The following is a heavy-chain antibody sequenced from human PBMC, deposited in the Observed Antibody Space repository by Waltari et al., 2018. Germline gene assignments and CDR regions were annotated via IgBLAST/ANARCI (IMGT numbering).Heavy chain of an antibody. CDR1: GFTFSSYW. CDR2: INSDGSST. CDR3: AREYDYGDYSFPFDY. V-gene: IGHV3-74*01. Sequence: EVQLVESGGGLVQPGGSLRLSCAASGFTFSSYWMHWVRQAPGKGLVWVSRINSDGSSTSYADSVKGRLTISRDNAKNTLYLQMNSLRAEDTAVYYCAREYDYGDYSFPFDYWGQGTLVTVSS. D-gene: IGHD4-17*01. J-gene: IGHJ4*02.